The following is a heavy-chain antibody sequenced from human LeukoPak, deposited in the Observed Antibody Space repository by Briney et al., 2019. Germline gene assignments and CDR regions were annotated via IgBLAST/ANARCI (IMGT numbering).Heavy chain of an antibody. CDR1: GGSISSGDYY. CDR2: IYHSGST. D-gene: IGHD7-27*01. V-gene: IGHV4-30-2*01. J-gene: IGHJ4*02. CDR3: ARNNWGLFSWTYYFDY. Sequence: PSQTLSLTCTVSGGSISSGDYYWSWIRQPPGKGLEWIGYIYHSGSTYYNPSLKSRVTISVDRSKNQFSLKLSSVTAADAAVYYCARNNWGLFSWTYYFDYWGQGTLVTVSS.